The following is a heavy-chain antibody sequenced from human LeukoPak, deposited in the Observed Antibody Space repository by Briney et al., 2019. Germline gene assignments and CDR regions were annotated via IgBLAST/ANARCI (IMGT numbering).Heavy chain of an antibody. J-gene: IGHJ4*02. Sequence: GGSLRLSCAASGFTFSSYAFHWVRQAPGKGLEWVAVISYDGSSKYYADSVKGRFTISRDNSKNTLYLQMNSLRAEDTAVYYCARDSWIQVWTQIDYWGQGTLVAVSS. V-gene: IGHV3-30-3*01. D-gene: IGHD5-18*01. CDR2: ISYDGSSK. CDR3: ARDSWIQVWTQIDY. CDR1: GFTFSSYA.